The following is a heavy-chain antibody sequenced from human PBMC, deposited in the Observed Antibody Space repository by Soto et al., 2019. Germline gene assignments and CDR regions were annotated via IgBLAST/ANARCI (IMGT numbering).Heavy chain of an antibody. V-gene: IGHV1-3*01. CDR3: ARLPYNWNYLDYYYYVMDV. Sequence: AASVKVSCKASGYTFSTYGMHWVRQAPGQSLEWMGWLNGGTGQTRYSQRFQDRVIITRDTSASTGYMELSSLKASDTAMYYCARLPYNWNYLDYYYYVMDVWGQGTTVTVSS. CDR1: GYTFSTYG. CDR2: LNGGTGQT. D-gene: IGHD1-7*01. J-gene: IGHJ6*02.